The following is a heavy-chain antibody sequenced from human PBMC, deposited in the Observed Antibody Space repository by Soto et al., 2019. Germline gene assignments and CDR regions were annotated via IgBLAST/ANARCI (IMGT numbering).Heavy chain of an antibody. CDR1: GFTFSSYA. CDR2: ISYDGSNK. V-gene: IGHV3-30-3*01. D-gene: IGHD2-8*01. Sequence: QVQLVESGGGVVQPGRSLRLSCAASGFTFSSYAMHWVRQAPGKGLEWVAVISYDGSNKYYADSVKGRFTISRDNSKNTLYLQMNSLRAEDTAVYYCARSLIVLMVYAVDYWGQGTLVTVSS. J-gene: IGHJ4*02. CDR3: ARSLIVLMVYAVDY.